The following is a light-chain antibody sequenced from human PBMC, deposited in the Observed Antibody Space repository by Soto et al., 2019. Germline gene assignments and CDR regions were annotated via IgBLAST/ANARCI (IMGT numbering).Light chain of an antibody. V-gene: IGKV1-5*03. J-gene: IGKJ1*01. CDR2: QAS. CDR1: QSISNW. CDR3: QQYNKT. Sequence: DLQMTQSPSTLSAAVGDRVTIACRASQSISNWLAWYQQKPGKAPKLLIYQASNLETGVPSRFGGSGSGTEFTLTISNLQSDDFATYYCQQYNKTFGQGTKVEFK.